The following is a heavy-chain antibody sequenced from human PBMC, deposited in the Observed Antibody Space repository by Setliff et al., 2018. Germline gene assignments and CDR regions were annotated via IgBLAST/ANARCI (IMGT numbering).Heavy chain of an antibody. D-gene: IGHD1-26*01. V-gene: IGHV1-8*01. J-gene: IGHJ4*02. CDR2: MNPNSGNT. CDR3: ARGPSWQGGAYYFDF. Sequence: ASVKVSCKASGYTFTSYDINWVRQATGQGLEWMGWMNPNSGNTGYAQKLQGRVTFTRNTSTNTAYMELSSLISEDTAVYYCARGPSWQGGAYYFDFWVQGTLVTVSS. CDR1: GYTFTSYD.